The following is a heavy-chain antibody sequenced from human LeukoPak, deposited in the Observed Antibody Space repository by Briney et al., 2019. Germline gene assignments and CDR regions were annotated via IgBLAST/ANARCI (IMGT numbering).Heavy chain of an antibody. J-gene: IGHJ4*02. V-gene: IGHV3-74*01. CDR3: TTGGSYFFDY. CDR2: IDGEGSVT. CDR1: GFTFSTYW. Sequence: GGSLRLSCAASGFTFSTYWMHWVRQAPGKGLVWVSRIDGEGSVTEYTDSVKGRFTISRDNAKNTVYLQMNSLRAEDKAVYYCTTGGSYFFDYWGQGTLVTVSS. D-gene: IGHD1-1*01.